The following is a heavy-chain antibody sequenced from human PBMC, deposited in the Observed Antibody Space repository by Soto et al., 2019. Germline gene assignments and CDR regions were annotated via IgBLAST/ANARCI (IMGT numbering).Heavy chain of an antibody. Sequence: SETLSLTCTVSGGSISSSSYYWGWIRQPPGKGLEWIGSIYYSGSTYYNPSLKSRVTISVDTSKNQFSLKLSSVTAADTAVYYCARQPPARGYSYGKTFDYWGQGTLVTVSS. CDR2: IYYSGST. CDR1: GGSISSSSYY. CDR3: ARQPPARGYSYGKTFDY. D-gene: IGHD5-18*01. V-gene: IGHV4-39*01. J-gene: IGHJ4*02.